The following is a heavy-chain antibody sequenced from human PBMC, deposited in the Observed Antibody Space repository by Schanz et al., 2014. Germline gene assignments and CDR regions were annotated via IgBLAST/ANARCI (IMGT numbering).Heavy chain of an antibody. CDR3: AKDSTHIDIVLVPTAIDY. Sequence: VQLVESGGGVVQPGRSLRLSCAAYGFTLSSYAMHWVRQAPGKGLEWVSTISASGGSTYYADSVKGRFTISRDNSKNTLYLHMNTLRSEDTAVYYCAKDSTHIDIVLVPTAIDYWGQGTLXTVSS. J-gene: IGHJ4*02. D-gene: IGHD2-2*01. CDR2: ISASGGST. V-gene: IGHV3-23*04. CDR1: GFTLSSYA.